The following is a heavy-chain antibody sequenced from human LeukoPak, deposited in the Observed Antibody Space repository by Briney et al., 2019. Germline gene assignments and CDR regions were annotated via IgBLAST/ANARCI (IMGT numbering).Heavy chain of an antibody. D-gene: IGHD6-13*01. V-gene: IGHV4-4*07. CDR3: ASRPTYSSSWYFDY. Sequence: SETLSLTCTVSGGSISSYYWSWIRQAAGKGLEWIGRIYSSGSTNYNPSLKSRVTMSVDTSKNQFSLKLRSVTAADTAVYYCASRPTYSSSWYFDYWGQGTLVTVSS. J-gene: IGHJ4*02. CDR1: GGSISSYY. CDR2: IYSSGST.